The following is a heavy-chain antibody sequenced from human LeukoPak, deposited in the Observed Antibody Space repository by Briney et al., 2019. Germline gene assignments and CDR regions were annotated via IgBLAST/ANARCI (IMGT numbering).Heavy chain of an antibody. J-gene: IGHJ5*02. CDR1: GGSISRSYYY. D-gene: IGHD6-19*01. V-gene: IGHV4-39*01. Sequence: SETLSLTCSVSGGSISRSYYYWGWIRQPPGKGLEWIGTIYYSGNTFYNPSLKSRVTISVDTSINHFSLTLTSLTTADTAVYFCSRHEHKALAGDTWGQGTLVTVSS. CDR3: SRHEHKALAGDT. CDR2: IYYSGNT.